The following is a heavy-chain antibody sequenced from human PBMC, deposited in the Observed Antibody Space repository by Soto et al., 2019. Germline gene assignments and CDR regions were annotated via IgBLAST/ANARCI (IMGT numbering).Heavy chain of an antibody. V-gene: IGHV1-69*06. J-gene: IGHJ6*02. CDR2: IIPIFGTA. CDR1: GVTFSSYA. Sequence: ASVKVSCKASGVTFSSYAISWVRQAPGQGLEWMGGIIPIFGTANYAQKFQGRVTITADKSTSTAYMELSSLRSEDTAVYYCARAVNFDWLLNPNYYYYGMDVWGQGTTVTVSS. CDR3: ARAVNFDWLLNPNYYYYGMDV. D-gene: IGHD3-9*01.